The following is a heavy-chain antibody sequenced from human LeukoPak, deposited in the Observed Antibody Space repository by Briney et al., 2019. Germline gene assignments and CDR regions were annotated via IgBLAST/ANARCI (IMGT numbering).Heavy chain of an antibody. D-gene: IGHD1-26*01. J-gene: IGHJ4*02. V-gene: IGHV3-43*01. CDR3: AKGRKSYTPVDC. CDR2: ISWDGGST. Sequence: GGSLRLSCAASGFTFDDYTMHWVRQAPGKGLEWVSLISWDGGSTYYADSVKGRFTISRDNSKNSLYLQMNSLRTEDTALYYCAKGRKSYTPVDCWGQGTLVTVSS. CDR1: GFTFDDYT.